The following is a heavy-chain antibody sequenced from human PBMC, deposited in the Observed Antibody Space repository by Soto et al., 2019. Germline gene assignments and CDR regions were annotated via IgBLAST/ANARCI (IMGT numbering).Heavy chain of an antibody. CDR1: GFTFSSYG. CDR3: ARDLEIGGYDTDYGMDV. Sequence: LRLSCAASGFTFSSYGMHWVRQAPGKGLEWVAVIWYDGSNKYYADSVKGRFTISRDNSKNTLYLQMNSLRAEDTAVYYCARDLEIGGYDTDYGMDVWGQGTTVTVSS. V-gene: IGHV3-33*01. J-gene: IGHJ6*02. CDR2: IWYDGSNK. D-gene: IGHD5-12*01.